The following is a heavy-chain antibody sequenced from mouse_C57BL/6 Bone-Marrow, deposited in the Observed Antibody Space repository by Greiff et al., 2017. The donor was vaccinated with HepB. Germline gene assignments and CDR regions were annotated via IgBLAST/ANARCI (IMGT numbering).Heavy chain of an antibody. J-gene: IGHJ2*01. Sequence: QVQLQQPGAELVKPGASVKLSCKASGYTFTSYWMQWVKQRPGQGLEWIGEIDPSDSYTNYNQKFKGKATLTVDTSSSTAYMQLSSLTSEDSAVYYGARGDGYYLRGEGTTLTVSS. V-gene: IGHV1-50*01. CDR1: GYTFTSYW. D-gene: IGHD2-3*01. CDR2: IDPSDSYT. CDR3: ARGDGYYL.